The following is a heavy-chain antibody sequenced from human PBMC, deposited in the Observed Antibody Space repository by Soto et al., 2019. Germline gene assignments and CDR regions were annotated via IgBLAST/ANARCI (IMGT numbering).Heavy chain of an antibody. CDR3: AADLGFGELVQAY. J-gene: IGHJ4*02. CDR1: GFTFTSSA. D-gene: IGHD3-10*01. V-gene: IGHV1-58*02. Sequence: ASVKVSCKASGFTFTSSAMQWVRQARGQRLEWIGWIVVGSGNTNYAQKFQERVTITRDMSTSAAYMELSSLRSEDTAVYYCAADLGFGELVQAYWGQGTLVTVSS. CDR2: IVVGSGNT.